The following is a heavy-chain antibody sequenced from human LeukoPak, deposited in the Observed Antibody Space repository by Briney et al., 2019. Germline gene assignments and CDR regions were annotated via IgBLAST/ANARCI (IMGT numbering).Heavy chain of an antibody. V-gene: IGHV4-59*01. CDR1: GGSISIYY. CDR3: VRDRELFY. CDR2: VYNSGST. Sequence: SETLSPTCTVPGGSISIYYWSWIRQPPGKGLEWLGYVYNSGSTDYNPSLKSRVTISADTSKNQFSLKLSSVTAADTAVYYCVRDRELFYWGQGTLVTVSS. J-gene: IGHJ4*02. D-gene: IGHD1-7*01.